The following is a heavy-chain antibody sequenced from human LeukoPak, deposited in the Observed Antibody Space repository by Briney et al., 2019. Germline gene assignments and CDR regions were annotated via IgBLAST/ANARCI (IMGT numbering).Heavy chain of an antibody. CDR2: INHSGST. Sequence: SETLSLTCAVYGGSFSGYYWSWIRQPPGKGLEWIGEINHSGSTNYNPSLKSRITISVDTSKNQFSLKLSSVTAADTAVYYCARQGKVTMVRGHYFYMDVWGKGTTVTISS. CDR1: GGSFSGYY. J-gene: IGHJ6*03. V-gene: IGHV4-34*01. D-gene: IGHD3-10*01. CDR3: ARQGKVTMVRGHYFYMDV.